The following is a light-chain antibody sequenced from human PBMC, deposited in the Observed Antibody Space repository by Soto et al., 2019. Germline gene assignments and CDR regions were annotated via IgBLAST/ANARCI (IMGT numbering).Light chain of an antibody. V-gene: IGKV3-20*01. CDR3: QQYGSSPYT. J-gene: IGKJ2*01. Sequence: EIVLTQSPGTLSLSPGERATLSCRASQSVSSSYLAWYQQKPGQAPRLLIYGASSRATGIPDRFSGSGSGTNFTLTISRLEPEYFALYYCQQYGSSPYTFGQGTKLEIK. CDR1: QSVSSSY. CDR2: GAS.